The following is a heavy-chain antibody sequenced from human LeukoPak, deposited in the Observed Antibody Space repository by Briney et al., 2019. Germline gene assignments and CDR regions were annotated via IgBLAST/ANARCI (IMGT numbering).Heavy chain of an antibody. V-gene: IGHV1-46*01. Sequence: ASVKVSCKASGYTFTSYYMHWVRQAPGQGLEWMGIINPSGGSTSYAQKFQGRVTMTRDTSTSTVYMELSSLRSEDKAVYYCAREGDVDTATWHWFDPWGQGTLVTVSS. J-gene: IGHJ5*02. D-gene: IGHD5-18*01. CDR3: AREGDVDTATWHWFDP. CDR2: INPSGGST. CDR1: GYTFTSYY.